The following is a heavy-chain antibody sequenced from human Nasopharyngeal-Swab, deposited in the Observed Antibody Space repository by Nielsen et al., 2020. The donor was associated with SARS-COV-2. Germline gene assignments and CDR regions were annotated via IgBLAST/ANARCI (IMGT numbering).Heavy chain of an antibody. J-gene: IGHJ6*03. D-gene: IGHD3-10*01. Sequence: SETLSLTCTVSGGSISSSSYYWGWIRQPPGKGLEWIGSIYYSGSTYYNPSLKSRVTTSVDTSKNQFSLKLSSVTAADTAVYYCARLTVLLWFGEPTYMDVWGKGTTVTVSS. CDR2: IYYSGST. CDR1: GGSISSSSYY. CDR3: ARLTVLLWFGEPTYMDV. V-gene: IGHV4-39*01.